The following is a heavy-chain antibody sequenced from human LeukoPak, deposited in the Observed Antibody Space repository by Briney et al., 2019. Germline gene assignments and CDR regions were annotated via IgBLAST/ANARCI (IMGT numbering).Heavy chain of an antibody. D-gene: IGHD3-10*01. J-gene: IGHJ5*02. V-gene: IGHV4-59*12. CDR3: ARDSGTTGEVKFDP. Sequence: SETLSLTCTVSGGSISSYYWSWIRQPPGKGLEWIGYIYYSGSTNYNPSLKSRVTMSVDTSKNQFSLKLSSVTAADTAVYYCARDSGTTGEVKFDPWGQGTLVTVSS. CDR2: IYYSGST. CDR1: GGSISSYY.